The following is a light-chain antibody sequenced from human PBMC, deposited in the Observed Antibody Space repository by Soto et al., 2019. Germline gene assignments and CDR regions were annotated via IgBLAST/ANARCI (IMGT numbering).Light chain of an antibody. J-gene: IGKJ3*01. Sequence: DIQMTQSPSSLSASVGDRVTITCRASQSISNYLNWYQQKPGKAPKLLIYAASSLQSGVPSRFSGSGSGTHFTLTISSLQSEDFAIYYCQQSYSTPFTFGPGTKVDIK. V-gene: IGKV1-39*01. CDR2: AAS. CDR3: QQSYSTPFT. CDR1: QSISNY.